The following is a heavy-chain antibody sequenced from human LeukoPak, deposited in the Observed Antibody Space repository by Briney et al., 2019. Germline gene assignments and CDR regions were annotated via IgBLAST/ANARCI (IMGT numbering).Heavy chain of an antibody. CDR3: ARDCNGHWSVDY. CDR1: GFTFNSYH. CDR2: ISPNGNNK. V-gene: IGHV3-30*04. D-gene: IGHD4-17*01. J-gene: IGHJ4*02. Sequence: GSLRLSCAASGFTFNSYHIHWVRQAPGKGLEWVALISPNGNNKHYADSVKGRFTLSRDNSKNTLNLQMNSLRVEDTALYYCARDCNGHWSVDYWGQGTLVTVSS.